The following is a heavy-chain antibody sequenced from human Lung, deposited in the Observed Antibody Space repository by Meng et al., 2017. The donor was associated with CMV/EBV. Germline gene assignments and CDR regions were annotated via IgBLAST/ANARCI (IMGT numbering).Heavy chain of an antibody. CDR2: IKGDGTEE. Sequence: GGSLRLSCEASGFNFGNFWMNWVRQAPGKGLEWVANIKGDGTEEYYVDSVKGRFTISRDNAKNSLYLQMNSLRVEDTALYYCHTGHYDRAWGHGTLVTVSS. CDR3: HTGHYDRA. J-gene: IGHJ5*01. CDR1: GFNFGNFW. D-gene: IGHD3-16*01. V-gene: IGHV3-7*01.